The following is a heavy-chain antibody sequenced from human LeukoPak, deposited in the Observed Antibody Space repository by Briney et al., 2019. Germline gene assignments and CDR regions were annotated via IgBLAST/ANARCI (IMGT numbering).Heavy chain of an antibody. CDR1: GYTFTGYY. Sequence: SVKVSCKASGYTFTGYYMHWVRQAPGQGLEWMGGIIPIYGTANYAQKFQGRVTITTDESTSTAYMELSSLRSEDTAVYYCASASRGGWNDYWGQGTLVTVSS. V-gene: IGHV1-69*05. CDR3: ASASRGGWNDY. CDR2: IIPIYGTA. J-gene: IGHJ4*02. D-gene: IGHD3-10*01.